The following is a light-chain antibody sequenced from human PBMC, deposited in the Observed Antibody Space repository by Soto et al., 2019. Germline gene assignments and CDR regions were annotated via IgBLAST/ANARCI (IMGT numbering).Light chain of an antibody. CDR3: QQYGDSPLT. CDR1: QSVTVNS. V-gene: IGKV3-20*01. Sequence: EILLTQSPSTLSLSPGEGVTLSCRASQSVTVNSLAWYQQKPGQAPRLLIYAASTRAAAVPDRFTGSGSGTDFALTISRLEPADFGVYYCQQYGDSPLTYGPGTKVDIK. J-gene: IGKJ3*01. CDR2: AAS.